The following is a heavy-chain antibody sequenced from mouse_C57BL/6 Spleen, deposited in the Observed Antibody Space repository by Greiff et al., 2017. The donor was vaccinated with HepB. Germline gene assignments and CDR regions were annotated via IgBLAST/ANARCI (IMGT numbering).Heavy chain of an antibody. CDR3: AREGAYWDY. Sequence: VQLKESGGGLVKPGGSLKLSCAASGFTFSSYAMSWVRQTPEKRLEWVATISDGGSYTYYPDNVKGRFTISRDNAKNNLYLQMSHLKSEDTAMYYCAREGAYWDYWGQGTTLTVSS. V-gene: IGHV5-4*01. J-gene: IGHJ2*01. CDR2: ISDGGSYT. CDR1: GFTFSSYA.